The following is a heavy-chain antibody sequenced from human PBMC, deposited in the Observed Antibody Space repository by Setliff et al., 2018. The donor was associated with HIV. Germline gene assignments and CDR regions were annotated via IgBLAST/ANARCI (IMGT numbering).Heavy chain of an antibody. CDR2: IVPILGIA. Sequence: AASVKVSCKASGGTFTNSAIGWVRQAPGQGLEWMGAIVPILGIANSAQKFQGRVTITTDESTNTAYMELSSLRSEDTAVYYCARIPTGGACDIWGQGTVVTIS. CDR3: ARIPTGGACDI. J-gene: IGHJ3*02. V-gene: IGHV1-69*10. CDR1: GGTFTNSA. D-gene: IGHD7-27*01.